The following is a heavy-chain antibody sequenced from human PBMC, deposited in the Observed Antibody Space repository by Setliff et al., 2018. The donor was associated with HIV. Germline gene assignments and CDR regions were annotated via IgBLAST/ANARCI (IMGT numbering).Heavy chain of an antibody. CDR3: ARDRLNVYSSGWGVGY. J-gene: IGHJ4*02. Sequence: GASVKVSCKASGYTFTSYGISWVRQAPGQGLEWMGWISVYNGNTNHAQKLQGRVTMTTDTSTSTAYMELRSLRSDDTAVYYCARDRLNVYSSGWGVGYWGQGTLVTVSS. V-gene: IGHV1-18*01. CDR1: GYTFTSYG. CDR2: ISVYNGNT. D-gene: IGHD6-25*01.